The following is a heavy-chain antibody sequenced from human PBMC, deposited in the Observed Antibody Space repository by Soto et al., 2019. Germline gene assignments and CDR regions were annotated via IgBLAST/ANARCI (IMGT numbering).Heavy chain of an antibody. CDR2: IYHSGST. D-gene: IGHD2-21*01. J-gene: IGHJ4*02. V-gene: IGHV4-30-2*01. Sequence: QLQLQESGSGRVKPSQTLSLTCAVSGGSISSGGYSWSWIRQPPGKGLEWIGYIYHSGSTYYNPSLKSRVTISVDRSKNQFSLKLSSVTAADTAVYYCARGNVVAIDYWGPGTLVTVSS. CDR1: GGSISSGGYS. CDR3: ARGNVVAIDY.